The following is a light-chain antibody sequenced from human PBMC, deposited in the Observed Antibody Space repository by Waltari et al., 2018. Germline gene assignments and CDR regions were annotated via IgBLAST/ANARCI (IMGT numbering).Light chain of an antibody. CDR1: QSVAKY. CDR3: QKYVNLPAT. CDR2: HAS. J-gene: IGKJ1*01. V-gene: IGKV3-20*01. Sequence: EIVLTQSPGSLSLSPGERATLSCTASQSVAKYLAWYQQKPGQAPRLLIYHASSRATGIPDRFSGSGYGTDFSLTISRLEPEDFAVYFCQKYVNLPATFGQGTTVEV.